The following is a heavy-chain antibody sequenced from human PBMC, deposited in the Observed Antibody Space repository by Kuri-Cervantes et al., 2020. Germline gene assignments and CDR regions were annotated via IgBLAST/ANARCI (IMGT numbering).Heavy chain of an antibody. V-gene: IGHV7-4-1*02. J-gene: IGHJ4*02. CDR3: ARDTDYGDYASFLVFDY. CDR2: INTNTGNP. D-gene: IGHD4-17*01. CDR1: GYTFTGYA. Sequence: ASVKVSCKASGYTFTGYAFSWVRQAPGQGLEWMGWINTNTGNPTYAQGFTGRFVFSLDTSVSTAYLQISSLKAEDTAVYYCARDTDYGDYASFLVFDYWGQGTLVTVSS.